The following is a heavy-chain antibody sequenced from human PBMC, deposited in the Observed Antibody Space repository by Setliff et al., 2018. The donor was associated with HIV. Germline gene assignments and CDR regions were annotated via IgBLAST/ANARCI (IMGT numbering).Heavy chain of an antibody. D-gene: IGHD3-22*01. CDR1: GFTFSSYT. V-gene: IGHV3-21*01. J-gene: IGHJ4*02. CDR3: AREDVYYYDSEGYYLLEY. CDR2: ISSDSTDI. Sequence: PGGSLRLSCAASGFTFSSYTMNWVRQAPGKGLEWVSSISSDSTDIYYADSMKGRFTISRDNAKNSLYLQMSSLGAEDTAVYYCAREDVYYYDSEGYYLLEYWGQGTPVTVSS.